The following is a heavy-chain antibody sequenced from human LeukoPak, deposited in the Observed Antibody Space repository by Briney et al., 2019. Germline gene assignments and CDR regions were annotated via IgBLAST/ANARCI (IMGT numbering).Heavy chain of an antibody. D-gene: IGHD5-24*01. CDR3: ARDRGWLTFDY. CDR1: GFTFSSYG. CDR2: IKEDGSDK. V-gene: IGHV3-7*01. Sequence: GGSLRLSCAASGFTFSSYGMHWVRQAPGKGLEWVANIKEDGSDKYYVGSVKGRFTISRDNAKNSLYLQMNSLRAEDTAVYYCARDRGWLTFDYWGQGTLVTVSS. J-gene: IGHJ4*02.